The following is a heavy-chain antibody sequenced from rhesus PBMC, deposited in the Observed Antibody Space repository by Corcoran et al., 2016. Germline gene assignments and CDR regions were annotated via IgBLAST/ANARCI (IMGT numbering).Heavy chain of an antibody. Sequence: QVQLQESGPGLVKPSETLSLTCAVSGGYISNYYYWNWIRQPPGKGLEWIGNIYGNLASPYYNPSLKCRVTISKDTSTNQFFLKLSSVAAADTAVYYCARGGLGYFDYWGQGVLVTVSS. J-gene: IGHJ4*01. V-gene: IGHV4S9*01. CDR2: IYGNLASP. CDR3: ARGGLGYFDY. D-gene: IGHD5-42*01. CDR1: GGYISNYYY.